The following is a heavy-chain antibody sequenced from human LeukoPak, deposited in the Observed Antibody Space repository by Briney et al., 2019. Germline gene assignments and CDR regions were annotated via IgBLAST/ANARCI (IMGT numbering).Heavy chain of an antibody. CDR2: IRSKAYGETT. D-gene: IGHD2-15*01. J-gene: IGHJ4*02. V-gene: IGHV3-49*04. CDR3: TRDAVAFDH. Sequence: GGSLRLSCTVTGFTFGDYAMSWVRQAPGEGLEWVAFIRSKAYGETTEYAASVKGRFTISRDDSKGIAYLQMNSLKTEDTAVYYCTRDAVAFDHWGQGALVTVSS. CDR1: GFTFGDYA.